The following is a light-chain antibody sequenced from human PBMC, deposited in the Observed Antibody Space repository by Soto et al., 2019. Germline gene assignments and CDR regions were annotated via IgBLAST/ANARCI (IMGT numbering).Light chain of an antibody. Sequence: QSVLTQPASVSGCPGQSIAISCTGASSDVGGYDYVSWYQQQPDKAPKLMIYEVTQRPSGVSNRFSGSKSGNTASLTISGLQAEDEADYYCSSHTSGSTRVFGTGTKVTVL. CDR2: EVT. CDR1: SSDVGGYDY. J-gene: IGLJ1*01. CDR3: SSHTSGSTRV. V-gene: IGLV2-14*01.